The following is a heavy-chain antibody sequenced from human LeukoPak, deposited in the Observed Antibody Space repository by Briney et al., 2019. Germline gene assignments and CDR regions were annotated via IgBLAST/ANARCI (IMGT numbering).Heavy chain of an antibody. CDR1: GFTFSSYA. Sequence: PGGSLRLSCAASGFTFSSYAMSWVRQAPGKELEWVSAISGSGGSTYYADSVKGRFTISRDNSKNTLYLQMNSLRAEDTAVYYCAKALGAGTTQNYYMDVWGKGTTVTVSS. D-gene: IGHD1-7*01. CDR2: ISGSGGST. J-gene: IGHJ6*03. CDR3: AKALGAGTTQNYYMDV. V-gene: IGHV3-23*01.